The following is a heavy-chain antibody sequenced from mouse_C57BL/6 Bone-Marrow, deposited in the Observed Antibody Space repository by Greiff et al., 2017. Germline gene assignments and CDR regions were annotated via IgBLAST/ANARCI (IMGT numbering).Heavy chain of an antibody. CDR3: ARPLRSYAMDY. CDR1: GYPFTSYG. Sequence: VQLVESGAELARPGASVKLSCKASGYPFTSYGISWVKQRTGQGLEWIGEIYPRSGNTYYTEKFKGKATLTADKSSSTAYMELRSLTSEDSAVYFCARPLRSYAMDYWGQGTSVTVSS. J-gene: IGHJ4*01. CDR2: IYPRSGNT. D-gene: IGHD1-1*01. V-gene: IGHV1-81*01.